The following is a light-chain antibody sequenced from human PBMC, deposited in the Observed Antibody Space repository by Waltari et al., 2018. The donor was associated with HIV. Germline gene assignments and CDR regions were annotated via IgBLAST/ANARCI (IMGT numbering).Light chain of an antibody. CDR2: RNN. CDR1: TSNIGRNY. V-gene: IGLV1-47*01. Sequence: QSVLTQPLSASETPGRSLNISCSGGTSNIGRNYVFWYQQVAGLAPRLLVYRNNQRPSGVSDRFSGSRSGPSSSLVISGLRAEDEAQYYCASWDDGLSGHVFGSGTMVFVL. CDR3: ASWDDGLSGHV. J-gene: IGLJ1*01.